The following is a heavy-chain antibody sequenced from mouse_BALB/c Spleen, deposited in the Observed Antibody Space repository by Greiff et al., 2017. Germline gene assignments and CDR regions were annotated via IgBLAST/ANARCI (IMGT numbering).Heavy chain of an antibody. V-gene: IGHV1-5*01. CDR1: GYTFTSYW. Sequence: VQLQQSGTVLARPGASVKMSCKASGYTFTSYWMHWVKQRPGQGLEWIGAIYPGNSDTSYNQKFKGKAKLTAVTSTSTAYMELSSLTNEDSAVYYCTRSFITTVVATDYYAMDYWGQGTSVTVSS. CDR2: IYPGNSDT. CDR3: TRSFITTVVATDYYAMDY. J-gene: IGHJ4*01. D-gene: IGHD1-1*01.